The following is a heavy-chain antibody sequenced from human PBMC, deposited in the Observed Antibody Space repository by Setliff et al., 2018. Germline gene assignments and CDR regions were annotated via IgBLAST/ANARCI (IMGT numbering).Heavy chain of an antibody. CDR3: VREGVDSRSSTDYRYYMDV. CDR1: GATFSSYG. CDR2: TIPIFGTT. J-gene: IGHJ6*03. D-gene: IGHD3-22*01. V-gene: IGHV1-69*05. Sequence: SVKVSCKASGATFSSYGISWVRHAPGQGLEWMAGTIPIFGTTEYAQKFQGRLTIITDESTNTAFMQLSSLRSDDTAVYYCVREGVDSRSSTDYRYYMDVWGKGTTVTVSS.